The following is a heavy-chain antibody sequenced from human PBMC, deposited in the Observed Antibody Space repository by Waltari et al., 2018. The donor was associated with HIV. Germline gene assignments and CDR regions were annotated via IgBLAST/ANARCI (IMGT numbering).Heavy chain of an antibody. J-gene: IGHJ2*01. Sequence: QVQLQESGPGLVKPSETLSLICSVSGGPTSGYYWTWIRQPPGKGPEWIGYVHGSGSTKYNPSLQSRVTISIDTSRNQFSLKLTSVTAADTAMYYCARETTMPTTNWYFDLWGRGTLVTVSS. V-gene: IGHV4-4*08. CDR3: ARETTMPTTNWYFDL. CDR2: VHGSGST. CDR1: GGPTSGYY. D-gene: IGHD4-17*01.